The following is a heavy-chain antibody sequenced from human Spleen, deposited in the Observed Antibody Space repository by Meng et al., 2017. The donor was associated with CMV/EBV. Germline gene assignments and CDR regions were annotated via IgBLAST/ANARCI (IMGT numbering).Heavy chain of an antibody. CDR1: GYNFISYY. V-gene: IGHV1-8*03. CDR3: ARVEEGISSWFYP. CDR2: MNANSGNT. D-gene: IGHD6-6*01. J-gene: IGHJ5*02. Sequence: ASVKVSCKASGYNFISYYIHWVRQAPGQGLEWMGWMNANSGNTGYAQKFQDRVTFTRNTSINTAYMELSSLTPEDKAVYYCARVEEGISSWFYPWGQGTLVTVSS.